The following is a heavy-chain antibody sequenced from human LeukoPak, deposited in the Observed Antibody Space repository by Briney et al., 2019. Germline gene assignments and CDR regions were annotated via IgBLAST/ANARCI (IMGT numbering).Heavy chain of an antibody. J-gene: IGHJ4*02. CDR2: MNPNSGNT. CDR3: ARARGIAARERPTDY. CDR1: GYTFTSYD. V-gene: IGHV1-8*01. Sequence: ASVKVSCKASGYTFTSYDINWVRQATGQGLEWMGWMNPNSGNTGYAQKFQGRVTVTRNTSISTAYMELSSLRSEDTAVYYCARARGIAARERPTDYWGQGTLVTVSS. D-gene: IGHD6-6*01.